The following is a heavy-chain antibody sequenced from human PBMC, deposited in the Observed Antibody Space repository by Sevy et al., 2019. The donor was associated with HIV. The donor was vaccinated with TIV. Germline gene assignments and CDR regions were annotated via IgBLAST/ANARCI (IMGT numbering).Heavy chain of an antibody. Sequence: ASVKVSCKASGYTLTGYYMHWVRQAPGQGLQWMGWTNPDSGGPNYAPKFQGRVTLTRDTSISTAYMELSRLKSDDTAVHYCVRDDRDGYFEYWGQGTLVTVSS. V-gene: IGHV1-2*02. CDR3: VRDDRDGYFEY. CDR2: TNPDSGGP. CDR1: GYTLTGYY. J-gene: IGHJ4*02.